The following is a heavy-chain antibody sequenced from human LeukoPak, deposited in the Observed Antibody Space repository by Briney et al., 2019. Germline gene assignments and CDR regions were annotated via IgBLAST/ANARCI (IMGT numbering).Heavy chain of an antibody. CDR3: ARGIWVRKDRGYYFDY. CDR2: INAGNGNT. Sequence: ASVKVSCEASGFTFTNHAMNWVRQAPGQRLEWMGWINAGNGNTKYSQRFQDRVTITRDTSANTAYMELSSLRSEDTAVYYCARGIWVRKDRGYYFDYWGQGTLVTVSS. V-gene: IGHV1-3*01. CDR1: GFTFTNHA. J-gene: IGHJ4*02. D-gene: IGHD3-10*01.